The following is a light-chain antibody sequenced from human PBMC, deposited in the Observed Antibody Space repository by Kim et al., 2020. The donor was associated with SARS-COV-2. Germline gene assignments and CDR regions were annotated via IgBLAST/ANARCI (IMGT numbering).Light chain of an antibody. Sequence: VSPGQTATIACPGDKLGDKYVCWYQQNTGQSPVVVIYQDRKRPSGIPERFSGSNSGNTATLTISGTQAMDEADYYCQAWDSSTVLFGGGTQLTVL. V-gene: IGLV3-1*01. CDR2: QDR. CDR3: QAWDSSTVL. J-gene: IGLJ2*01. CDR1: KLGDKY.